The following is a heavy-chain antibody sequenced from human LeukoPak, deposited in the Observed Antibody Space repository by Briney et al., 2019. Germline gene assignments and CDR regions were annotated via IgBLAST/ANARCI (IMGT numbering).Heavy chain of an antibody. CDR3: ARDRIEQQRTLGRSTNYYYYYYMDV. CDR1: EFTFSTYW. Sequence: GGSLRLSCAASEFTFSTYWMSWVRQAPGKGLEWVANIKQDGSEKYYVDSVRGRFTISRDNAKNSLYLQMNSLRAEDTAVYYCARDRIEQQRTLGRSTNYYYYYYMDVWGKGTTVTVSS. CDR2: IKQDGSEK. D-gene: IGHD6-13*01. V-gene: IGHV3-7*01. J-gene: IGHJ6*03.